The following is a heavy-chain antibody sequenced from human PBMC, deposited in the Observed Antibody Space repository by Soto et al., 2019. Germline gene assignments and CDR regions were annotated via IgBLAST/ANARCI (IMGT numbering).Heavy chain of an antibody. CDR1: GFTFSSYA. CDR2: ISGSGGST. J-gene: IGHJ4*02. Sequence: PGGSLRLSCAASGFTFSSYATSWVRQAPGKGLEWVSAISGSGGSTFYADSVRGRFTISRDNSKNAVNLQMNSLRAEDTAVYYCARDPWAADYWGQGTLVTVSS. CDR3: ARDPWAADY. D-gene: IGHD3-16*01. V-gene: IGHV3-23*01.